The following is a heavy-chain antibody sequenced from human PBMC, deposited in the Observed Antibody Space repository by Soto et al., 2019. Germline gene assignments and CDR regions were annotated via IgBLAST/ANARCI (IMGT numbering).Heavy chain of an antibody. J-gene: IGHJ4*02. CDR2: MNPNSGNT. CDR1: GYTFTSYD. CDR3: ARSLRGNPGIAAAGKSGAFDY. D-gene: IGHD6-13*01. Sequence: ASVKVSCKASGYTFTSYDINWVRQATGQGLEWMGWMNPNSGNTGYAQKFQGRVTMTRNTSISTAYMELSSLRSEDTAVYYCARSLRGNPGIAAAGKSGAFDYWGQGTLVTVSS. V-gene: IGHV1-8*02.